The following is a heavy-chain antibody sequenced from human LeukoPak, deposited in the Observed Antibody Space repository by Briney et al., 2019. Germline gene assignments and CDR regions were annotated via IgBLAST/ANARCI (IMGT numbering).Heavy chain of an antibody. V-gene: IGHV4-34*01. J-gene: IGHJ4*02. Sequence: ASETLSLTCAVYGGSFSGYYWSWIRQPPGKGLEWIGEINHSGSTNYNPSLKSRVTISVDTSKNQFSLKLSSVTAADTAVYYCARLYCSGGSCYGTDCWGQGTLVTVSS. CDR1: GGSFSGYY. CDR3: ARLYCSGGSCYGTDC. CDR2: INHSGST. D-gene: IGHD2-15*01.